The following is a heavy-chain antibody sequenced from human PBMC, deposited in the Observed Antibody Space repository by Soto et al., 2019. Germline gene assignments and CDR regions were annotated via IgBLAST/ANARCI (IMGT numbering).Heavy chain of an antibody. Sequence: PGGSLRLSCTASGFTFGDYAMSWFRQAPGKGLEWVGFIRSKAYGGTTEYAASVKGRFTISRDDSKSIAYLQMNSLKTEDTAVYYCTREGGQLWLPYHFDYWGQGTLVTVSS. CDR2: IRSKAYGGTT. J-gene: IGHJ4*02. CDR1: GFTFGDYA. V-gene: IGHV3-49*03. D-gene: IGHD5-18*01. CDR3: TREGGQLWLPYHFDY.